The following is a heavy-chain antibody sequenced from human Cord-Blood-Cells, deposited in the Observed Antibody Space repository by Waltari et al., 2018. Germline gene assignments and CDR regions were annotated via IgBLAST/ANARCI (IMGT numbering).Heavy chain of an antibody. CDR1: GYTFTGYY. J-gene: IGHJ4*02. CDR2: INPNSGGT. D-gene: IGHD2-2*03. V-gene: IGHV1-2*02. CDR3: ARVSSGYCSSTSCYAIDY. Sequence: QVQLVQSGAEVKKPGASVKVSCKASGYTFTGYYMHWVRQAPGQGLGWMGWINPNSGGTNYAQKFQGRVTMTRDTSISTAYMELSRLRSDDTAVYYCARVSSGYCSSTSCYAIDYWGQGTLVTVSS.